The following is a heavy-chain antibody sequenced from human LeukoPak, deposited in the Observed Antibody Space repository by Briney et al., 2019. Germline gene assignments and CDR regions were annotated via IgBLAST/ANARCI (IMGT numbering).Heavy chain of an antibody. CDR3: ARGQWFRAF. J-gene: IGHJ4*02. CDR2: IHYSGSA. D-gene: IGHD3-10*01. V-gene: IGHV4-34*01. Sequence: SETLSLTCAVYGGSLSGYYWTWIRQPPGKGLEWIGEIHYSGSATYNPSLKSRVTISVDTSKNQFSLKMNSVTAADTAVYYCARGQWFRAFWSRGTPVTVSS. CDR1: GGSLSGYY.